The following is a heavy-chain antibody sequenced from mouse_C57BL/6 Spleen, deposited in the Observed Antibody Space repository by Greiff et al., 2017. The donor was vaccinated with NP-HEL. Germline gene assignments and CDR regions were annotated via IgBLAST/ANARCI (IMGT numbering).Heavy chain of an antibody. CDR1: GFTFTDYY. D-gene: IGHD2-3*01. V-gene: IGHV7-4*01. J-gene: IGHJ3*01. CDR2: IRNKANGYTT. CDR3: VKAVSPFYDGYPWFAY. Sequence: EVQRVESGGGLVQPGASLRLSCAASGFTFTDYYMSWVRQPPGKAPEWLALIRNKANGYTTEYTASVKGRFTISRDNSQNILYLQMNTLRAEDSATYYCVKAVSPFYDGYPWFAYWGQGTLVTVSA.